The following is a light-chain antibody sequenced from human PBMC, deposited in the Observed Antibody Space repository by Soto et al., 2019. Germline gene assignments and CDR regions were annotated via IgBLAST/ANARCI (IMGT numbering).Light chain of an antibody. V-gene: IGKV3-15*01. J-gene: IGKJ2*01. CDR3: QQYTNWPYT. CDR1: QSVGSN. CDR2: DAS. Sequence: EIVMTQSPATLSVSPGERASLSCRASQSVGSNLAWYQQTAGQAPRLLIYDASTRATGIPARLSGSGSGTEFTLTISSLQSEDFAVYSCQQYTNWPYTFGQGTKLEIK.